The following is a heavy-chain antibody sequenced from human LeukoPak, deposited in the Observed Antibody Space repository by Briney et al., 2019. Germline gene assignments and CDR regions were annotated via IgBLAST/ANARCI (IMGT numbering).Heavy chain of an antibody. Sequence: ASVKVSSKASGYTFTSCDINWVRQATGQGLEWMGWMNPNSGNTGYAQKFQGRVTMTRNTSISTAYMELSSLRSEDTAVYYCARGRGVRNIVATISDYWGQGTLVTVSS. CDR3: ARGRGVRNIVATISDY. CDR2: MNPNSGNT. J-gene: IGHJ4*02. V-gene: IGHV1-8*01. D-gene: IGHD5-12*01. CDR1: GYTFTSCD.